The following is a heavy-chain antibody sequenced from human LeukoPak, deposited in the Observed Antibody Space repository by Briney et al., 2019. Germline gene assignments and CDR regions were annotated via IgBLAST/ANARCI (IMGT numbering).Heavy chain of an antibody. V-gene: IGHV3-7*01. CDR3: ARDDDYYDSSGYYYDYFDY. D-gene: IGHD3-22*01. CDR2: IKQDGSEK. Sequence: GGSLRLSCAASGFTFSSYWMSWVRQAPGKGLEWVANIKQDGSEKYYVDSVKGRFTISRDNAKNSLYVQMNSLRAEDTAVYYCARDDDYYDSSGYYYDYFDYWGQGTLVTASS. CDR1: GFTFSSYW. J-gene: IGHJ4*02.